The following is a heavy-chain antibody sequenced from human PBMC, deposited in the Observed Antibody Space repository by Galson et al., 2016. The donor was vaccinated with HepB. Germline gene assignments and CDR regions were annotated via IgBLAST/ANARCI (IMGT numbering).Heavy chain of an antibody. V-gene: IGHV4-31*03. CDR2: IYHSGNA. CDR3: ARGSGYCSSTSCYAGPFEY. D-gene: IGHD2-2*01. CDR1: GGSISSGGGYY. J-gene: IGHJ4*02. Sequence: TLSPTCTVSGGSISSGGGYYWNWIRQHPGKGLEWIGYIYHSGNAHYNPSLKSRVTISVDTSKDQVSLKLTSVTAADTAVYYCARGSGYCSSTSCYAGPFEYWGQGTLVTVSS.